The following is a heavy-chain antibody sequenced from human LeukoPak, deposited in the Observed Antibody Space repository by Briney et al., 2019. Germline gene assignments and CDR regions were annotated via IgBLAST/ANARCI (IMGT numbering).Heavy chain of an antibody. CDR2: ISSSGGST. Sequence: GGSLRLSCAASGFTFSSFAMHWVRQAPGKGREDVLAISSSGGSTYYANSVRGRFTTSRDNSKNPLYLQMGSLRAEDMAVYYCARAYCGGDCYYYYYYGMDVWGQGTTVTVSS. D-gene: IGHD2-21*02. V-gene: IGHV3-64*01. CDR3: ARAYCGGDCYYYYYYGMDV. CDR1: GFTFSSFA. J-gene: IGHJ6*02.